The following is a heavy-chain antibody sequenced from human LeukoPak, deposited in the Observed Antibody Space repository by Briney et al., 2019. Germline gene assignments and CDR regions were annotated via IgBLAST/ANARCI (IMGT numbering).Heavy chain of an antibody. J-gene: IGHJ4*02. Sequence: SETLSLTCTVSGGSISSSSYYWGWIRQPPGKGLEWIGSIYYSGSTYYSPSLKSRVAISVDTSKNQFSLKLSSVTAADTAVYYCAKCRALWFGELPFDYWGQGTLVTVSS. CDR2: IYYSGST. CDR1: GGSISSSSYY. CDR3: AKCRALWFGELPFDY. V-gene: IGHV4-39*01. D-gene: IGHD3-10*01.